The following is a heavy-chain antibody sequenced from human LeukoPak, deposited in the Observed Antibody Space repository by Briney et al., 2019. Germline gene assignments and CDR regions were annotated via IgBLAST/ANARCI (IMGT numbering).Heavy chain of an antibody. J-gene: IGHJ4*02. V-gene: IGHV3-30*04. D-gene: IGHD2-8*01. CDR1: GFTFSSYA. CDR3: ACTSL. Sequence: PGGSLRHSCAASGFTFSSYAMHWVRQAPGKGLEWVAVISYDGSNKYYADSVKGRFTISRDNSKNTLYLQMNSLRAEDTAVYYCACTSLWGQGTLVTVSS. CDR2: ISYDGSNK.